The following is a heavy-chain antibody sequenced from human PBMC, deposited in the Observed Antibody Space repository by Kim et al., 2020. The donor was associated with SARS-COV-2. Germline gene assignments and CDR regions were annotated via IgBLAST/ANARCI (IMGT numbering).Heavy chain of an antibody. D-gene: IGHD6-6*01. CDR1: GFTFSSYT. J-gene: IGHJ4*02. CDR2: ISSSGGYK. CDR3: ARDLSVVANDLDY. Sequence: GGSLRLSCAASGFTFSSYTMSWVRQAPGKGLEWVSSISSSGGYKYYADSVKGRFTISRDNAKNSLYLQMSSLRAEDTAVYYCARDLSVVANDLDYWGQGTLVTVSS. V-gene: IGHV3-21*01.